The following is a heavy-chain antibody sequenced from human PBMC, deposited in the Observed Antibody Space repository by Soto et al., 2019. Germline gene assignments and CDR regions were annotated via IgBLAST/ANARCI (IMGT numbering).Heavy chain of an antibody. D-gene: IGHD3-22*01. V-gene: IGHV4-31*03. CDR3: ARDPLYYDSSGHYDGRPYGMDV. CDR1: GGSISNGGYY. CDR2: IYYSGSA. J-gene: IGHJ6*02. Sequence: KTSETLSLTCTASGGSISNGGYYWSWIRQSPGKGLEWIGYIYYSGSAYYNPSLKSRVTISVDTSENQFSLQLSSVTAADTAVYYCARDPLYYDSSGHYDGRPYGMDVWGQGTTVTVSS.